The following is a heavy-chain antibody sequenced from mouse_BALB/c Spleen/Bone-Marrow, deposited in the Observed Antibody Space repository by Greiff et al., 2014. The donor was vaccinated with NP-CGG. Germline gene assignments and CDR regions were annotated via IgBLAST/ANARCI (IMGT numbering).Heavy chain of an antibody. Sequence: SGPELVKPGPSVKISCKASGYSFTGYYMHWVKQSHGKSLEWIGEINPYNGGTSYNQKFKGKATLTVDTSSSTAFMELRSLTSEDSLVYYCARQLYGNYAYWGQGTLVTVSA. V-gene: IGHV1S30*02. CDR2: INPYNGGT. D-gene: IGHD2-10*02. CDR1: GYSFTGYY. J-gene: IGHJ3*01. CDR3: ARQLYGNYAY.